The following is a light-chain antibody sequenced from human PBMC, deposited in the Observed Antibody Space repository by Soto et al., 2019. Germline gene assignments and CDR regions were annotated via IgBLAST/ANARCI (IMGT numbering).Light chain of an antibody. CDR1: NSGVGGYNY. J-gene: IGLJ1*01. CDR3: TSWTTSNSYV. CDR2: DVR. Sequence: QSALTQPAAVSGSRAQSITISCNGTNSGVGGYNYFSWYQQHPGKAPKLMIFDVRNRPSGVSNRFSGSKSGNTASLTISGLQAEDEADYYCTSWTTSNSYVFGTGTQLTVL. V-gene: IGLV2-14*01.